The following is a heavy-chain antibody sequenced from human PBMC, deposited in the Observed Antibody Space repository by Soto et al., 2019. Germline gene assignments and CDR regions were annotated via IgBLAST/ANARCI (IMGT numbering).Heavy chain of an antibody. J-gene: IGHJ6*03. CDR2: IKSKTDGGTT. V-gene: IGHV3-15*01. CDR3: TTGGYDFWSGYAQYYYYYMDV. D-gene: IGHD3-3*01. CDR1: GFTFSNAW. Sequence: GGSLRLSCAASGFTFSNAWMSWVRQAPGKGLEWVGRIKSKTDGGTTDYAAPVKGRFTISRDDSKNTLYLQMNSLKTEDTAVYYCTTGGYDFWSGYAQYYYYYMDVWGKGTTVTVSS.